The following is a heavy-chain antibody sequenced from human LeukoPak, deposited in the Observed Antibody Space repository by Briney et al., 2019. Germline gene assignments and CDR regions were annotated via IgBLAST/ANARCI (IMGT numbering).Heavy chain of an antibody. Sequence: SETLSLTCSVSGGSISSYHWSWIRQPPGKGLEWIGYIYYSGSTNYNPSLKSRVTISVDTSKNQFSLKLSSVTAADTAVYYCARGGIAAAGYFDYWGQGTLVTVSS. CDR1: GGSISSYH. J-gene: IGHJ4*02. CDR2: IYYSGST. V-gene: IGHV4-59*01. D-gene: IGHD6-13*01. CDR3: ARGGIAAAGYFDY.